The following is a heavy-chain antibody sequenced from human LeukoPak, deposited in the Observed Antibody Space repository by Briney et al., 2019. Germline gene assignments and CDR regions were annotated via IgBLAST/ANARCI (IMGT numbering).Heavy chain of an antibody. CDR3: ARSSDY. V-gene: IGHV3-30*05. Sequence: GGSLRLSCAASGFTFSSYGMHWVRQAPGKGLEWVAVISYDGSNKYYADSVKGRFTISRDNSRNTLYLQMNSLRAEDTAVYYCARSSDYWGQGTLVTVSS. CDR1: GFTFSSYG. D-gene: IGHD1-26*01. CDR2: ISYDGSNK. J-gene: IGHJ4*02.